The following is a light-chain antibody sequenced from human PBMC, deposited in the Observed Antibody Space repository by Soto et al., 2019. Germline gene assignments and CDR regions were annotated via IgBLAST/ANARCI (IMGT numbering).Light chain of an antibody. CDR1: QSVTSN. J-gene: IGKJ2*01. Sequence: EIVMTQSPATLSVSPGERATLSCRASQSVTSNLAWYQQKPGQAPRLPIYGASTRAAGIPARFSGSGSGTEFTITISSLQSADFAVHYCQQYSIWYPFGQGTKLEIK. CDR2: GAS. V-gene: IGKV3-15*01. CDR3: QQYSIWYP.